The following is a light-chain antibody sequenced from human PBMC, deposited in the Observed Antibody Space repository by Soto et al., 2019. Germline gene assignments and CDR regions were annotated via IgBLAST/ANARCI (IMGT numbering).Light chain of an antibody. CDR2: GTS. J-gene: IGKJ3*01. V-gene: IGKV3-20*01. Sequence: EIVLTQSPGTLSLSPGEGATLLCRASRSLGTYSLAWYQQKPGQAPRVLISGTSGRAAGIPDRFSGTGSGTDFTLTISRLEPEDFAVYYCQHYGDSLFIFGHGTKVEFK. CDR1: RSLGTYS. CDR3: QHYGDSLFI.